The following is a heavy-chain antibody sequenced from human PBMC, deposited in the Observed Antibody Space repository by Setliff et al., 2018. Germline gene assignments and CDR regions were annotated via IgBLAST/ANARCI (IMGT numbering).Heavy chain of an antibody. V-gene: IGHV4-39*07. Sequence: SETLSLTCSVAGGSVSRTVYYWGWVRQSPGKGPEWVASIRDRGNTAYNPSLRSRLTISIDTSENQFSMKLISATAADTAVYYCVRDLSGGQALWGQGTMVT. J-gene: IGHJ3*01. D-gene: IGHD1-26*01. CDR2: IRDRGNT. CDR1: GGSVSRTVYY. CDR3: VRDLSGGQAL.